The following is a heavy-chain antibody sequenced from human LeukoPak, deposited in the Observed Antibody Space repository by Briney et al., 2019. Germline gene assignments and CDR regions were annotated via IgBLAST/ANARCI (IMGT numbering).Heavy chain of an antibody. CDR1: GYTFSSYA. CDR3: ARVGPGYCSTTNCYTKGDLDY. V-gene: IGHV1-69*05. Sequence: SVKVSCKASGYTFSSYAIHWVRQAPGQGLEWMGGIIPIFGTTSYAQKFQGRVTVTTDESTSTAYMGLSSLRSEDTAVYYCARVGPGYCSTTNCYTKGDLDYWGQGTLVTVSS. CDR2: IIPIFGTT. J-gene: IGHJ4*02. D-gene: IGHD2-2*02.